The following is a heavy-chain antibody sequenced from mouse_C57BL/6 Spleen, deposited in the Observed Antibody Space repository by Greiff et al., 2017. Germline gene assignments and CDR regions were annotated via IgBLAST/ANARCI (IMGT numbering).Heavy chain of an antibody. CDR3: ARSLYYYGSTYYAMDY. J-gene: IGHJ4*01. D-gene: IGHD1-1*01. CDR1: GYTFTSYW. Sequence: QVQLQQPGPELVKPGASVKLSCKASGYTFTSYWMHWVKQRPGQGLEWIGNINPSNGGTNYNEKYKSKATLTVDKSSSTAYMQLSSLTSEDSAVYYCARSLYYYGSTYYAMDYWGQGTSVTVSS. CDR2: INPSNGGT. V-gene: IGHV1-53*01.